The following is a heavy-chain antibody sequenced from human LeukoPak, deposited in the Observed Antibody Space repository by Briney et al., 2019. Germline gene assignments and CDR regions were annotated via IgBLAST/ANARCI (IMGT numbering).Heavy chain of an antibody. CDR3: VRDRDCSGGTCYVHDN. D-gene: IGHD2-15*01. J-gene: IGHJ4*02. Sequence: GGSLRLSCAASGFTFDVYGMSWVRQAPGKGLEWVSGIYWNGGSTGYADSVKGRFTISRDNAKNSLFLQMNSLRAEDTAVYYCVRDRDCSGGTCYVHDNWGQGTLVAVSS. CDR1: GFTFDVYG. V-gene: IGHV3-20*04. CDR2: IYWNGGST.